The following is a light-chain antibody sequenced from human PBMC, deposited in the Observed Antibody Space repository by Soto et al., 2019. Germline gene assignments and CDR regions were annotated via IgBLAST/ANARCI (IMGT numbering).Light chain of an antibody. CDR1: SSDVGGYNY. CDR3: TSFAGSDKLI. Sequence: QSALTQPRSVSGSPGQSVTISCTGTSSDVGGYNYVSWYQQHPGKAPKLMIYEVYKRPSGVPDRFSGSKSGNTASLTVSGLQAEDEADYYCTSFAGSDKLIFGGGTKLTVL. CDR2: EVY. J-gene: IGLJ2*01. V-gene: IGLV2-8*01.